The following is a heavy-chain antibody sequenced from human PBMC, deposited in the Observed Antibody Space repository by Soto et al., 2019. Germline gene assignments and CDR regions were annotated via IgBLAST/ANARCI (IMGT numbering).Heavy chain of an antibody. CDR3: ARGVPLGFGESPYYFDY. V-gene: IGHV1-18*01. D-gene: IGHD3-10*01. CDR1: GYTFATYG. J-gene: IGHJ4*02. CDR2: ISAYNGIT. Sequence: QVQLVQSGAEVKKPGASVKVSCKASGYTFATYGISWVRQAPGQGLEWMGWISAYNGITNYAQNLQGRVTMTTDTSTSTAYMELRSLRSDDTAVYYCARGVPLGFGESPYYFDYWGQGTLVTVSS.